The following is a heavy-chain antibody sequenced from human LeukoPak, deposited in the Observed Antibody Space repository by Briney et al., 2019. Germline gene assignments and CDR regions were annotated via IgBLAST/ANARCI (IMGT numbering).Heavy chain of an antibody. CDR2: ISGSGGST. J-gene: IGHJ4*02. Sequence: GGSLRLSCAASGLTFSSYSMNWVRQAPGKGLEWVSAISGSGGSTYYADSVKGRFTISRDNSKNTLYLQMNSLRAEDTAVYYCARVTYGSGTYGAFDYWGQGTLVTVSS. D-gene: IGHD3-10*01. CDR1: GLTFSSYS. V-gene: IGHV3-23*01. CDR3: ARVTYGSGTYGAFDY.